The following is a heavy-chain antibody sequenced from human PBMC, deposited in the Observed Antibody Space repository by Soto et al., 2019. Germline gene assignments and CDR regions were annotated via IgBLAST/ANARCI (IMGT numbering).Heavy chain of an antibody. CDR1: GFTFSSYW. CDR2: INSDGSST. Sequence: EVQLVESGGGLVQPGGSLRLSCAASGFTFSSYWMHWVRQAPGKGLVWVSRINSDGSSTSYADSVKGRFTISRDNAKNTLYLQMNSLRAEDTAVYYCARRGHSSGLYYFDYWGQGTLVNVSS. V-gene: IGHV3-74*01. CDR3: ARRGHSSGLYYFDY. D-gene: IGHD6-19*01. J-gene: IGHJ4*02.